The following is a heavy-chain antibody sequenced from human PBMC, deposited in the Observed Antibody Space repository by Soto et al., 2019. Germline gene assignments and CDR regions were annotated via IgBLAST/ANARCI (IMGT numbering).Heavy chain of an antibody. CDR3: AREGCSGGNCYSDYYYYYMDV. CDR1: GFTFSDYY. V-gene: IGHV3-11*01. Sequence: GGSLRLSCAASGFTFSDYYMSWIRQAPGKGLEWVSYISSSGSTIYYADSVKGRFTISRDNAKNSLYLQMNSLRAEDTAVYYCAREGCSGGNCYSDYYYYYMDVWGKGTTVTVSS. CDR2: ISSSGSTI. D-gene: IGHD2-15*01. J-gene: IGHJ6*03.